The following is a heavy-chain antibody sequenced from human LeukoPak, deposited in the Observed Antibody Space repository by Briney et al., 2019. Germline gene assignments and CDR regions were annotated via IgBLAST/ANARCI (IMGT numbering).Heavy chain of an antibody. V-gene: IGHV3-7*01. Sequence: QAGGSLRLSCAASGFTFSNDWMSWVRQAPGKGLEWVANIKEDGSEKYYVDVVKVRFTISRDNAKNSLYLLMNSLRVEDAAVYYCVAGGAFDIWGQGTMVTV. CDR2: IKEDGSEK. J-gene: IGHJ3*02. D-gene: IGHD3-16*01. CDR1: GFTFSNDW. CDR3: VAGGAFDI.